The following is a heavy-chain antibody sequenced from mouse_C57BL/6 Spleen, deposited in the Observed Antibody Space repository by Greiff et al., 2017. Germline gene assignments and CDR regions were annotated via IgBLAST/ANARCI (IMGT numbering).Heavy chain of an antibody. D-gene: IGHD2-3*01. CDR1: GYSITSGYY. V-gene: IGHV3-6*01. CDR2: ISYVGSN. CDR3: ARAPLDGHYLDY. J-gene: IGHJ2*01. Sequence: EVHPQQSGPGLVKPSQSLSLTCSFTGYSITSGYYWNWIRQFPGNKLEWMGYISYVGSNNYNQSLTNRISITRDTTKKQFFLKLNAVTTEDTATYDCARAPLDGHYLDYWGKGTTLTVSS.